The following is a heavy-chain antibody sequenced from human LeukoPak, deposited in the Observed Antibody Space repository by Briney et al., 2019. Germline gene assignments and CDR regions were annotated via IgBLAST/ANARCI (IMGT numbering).Heavy chain of an antibody. CDR2: IYPGDSDI. V-gene: IGHV5-51*01. CDR1: GYRFTTYW. Sequence: GESLKISCKGSGYRFTTYWIGWVRQMPGKGLEWMGIIYPGDSDIGYRPSFRGQVTISADKSISTAYLQWSSLRASDTAMYYCARLISRGTGYNYLDDWGQGTPVTVSS. D-gene: IGHD5-24*01. CDR3: ARLISRGTGYNYLDD. J-gene: IGHJ4*02.